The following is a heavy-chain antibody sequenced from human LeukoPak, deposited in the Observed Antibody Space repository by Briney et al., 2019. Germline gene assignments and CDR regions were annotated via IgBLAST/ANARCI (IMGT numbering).Heavy chain of an antibody. CDR3: ARLGIKDNVLDWLDP. D-gene: IGHD3-16*01. J-gene: IGHJ5*02. CDR2: MYYSGST. CDR1: GVSISNNNYY. V-gene: IGHV4-39*01. Sequence: PSETLSLTCTVSGVSISNNNYYWGWIRQPPGKGLEWIASMYYSGSTFHNPSLKSRLTISVDTSKNQFSLKLSSVTASDTAVYYCARLGIKDNVLDWLDPWGQGTLVTVSS.